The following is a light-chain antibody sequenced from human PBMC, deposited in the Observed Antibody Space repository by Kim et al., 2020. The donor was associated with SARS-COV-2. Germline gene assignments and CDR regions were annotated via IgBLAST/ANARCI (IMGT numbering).Light chain of an antibody. Sequence: SYELTQPPSVSVSPGQTASITCPGDKLGDKYACWYQQKPGQSPVLVIYQDSKRPSGLPERFSGSTSGNTAPLTISGTQAMDEADYYCQAWDSSTVVFGGGTQLTVL. J-gene: IGLJ2*01. V-gene: IGLV3-1*01. CDR2: QDS. CDR1: KLGDKY. CDR3: QAWDSSTVV.